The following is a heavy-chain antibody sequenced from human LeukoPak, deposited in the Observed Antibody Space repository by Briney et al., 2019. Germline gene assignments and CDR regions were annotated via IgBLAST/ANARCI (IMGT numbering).Heavy chain of an antibody. CDR1: GGSTSSGYY. Sequence: SETLSLTCTVSGGSTSSGYYWGWIRQPPGKGLEWIGSIYHSGSTYYNPSLKSRVTISVDTSKNQFSLKLSSVTAADTAVYYCARAFQQLAYYYYMDVWGKGTTVTVSS. D-gene: IGHD6-13*01. J-gene: IGHJ6*03. CDR2: IYHSGST. V-gene: IGHV4-38-2*02. CDR3: ARAFQQLAYYYYMDV.